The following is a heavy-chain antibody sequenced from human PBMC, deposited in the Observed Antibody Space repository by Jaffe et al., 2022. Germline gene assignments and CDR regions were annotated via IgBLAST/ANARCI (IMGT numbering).Heavy chain of an antibody. D-gene: IGHD6-25*01. J-gene: IGHJ3*02. CDR3: ARHSAVSGAFDI. Sequence: QLQESGPGLVKPSETLSLICGVSGFSINRGYFWGWIRQPPGRGLEWIAIMYLSGSTYYNPSLRSRVTISLDTSKNQLSLNVTSVTAADAARYYCARHSAVSGAFDIWGQGTLVSVSS. CDR1: GFSINRGYF. CDR2: MYLSGST. V-gene: IGHV4-38-2*01.